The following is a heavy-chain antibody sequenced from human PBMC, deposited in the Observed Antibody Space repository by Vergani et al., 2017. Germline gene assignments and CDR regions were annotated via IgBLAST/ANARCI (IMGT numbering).Heavy chain of an antibody. CDR3: AKDLSYSTARPHYVS. Sequence: QVHLVESGGGVVQPGRSLTLSCVASGFSFRGHGMHWVRQAPGKGLEWVAMISYDGDRRDYGDFAKGRFTISRDSSKTVYLQMNSLRVEDTALYFCAKDLSYSTARPHYVSRGRGGMVTVSS. J-gene: IGHJ4*02. D-gene: IGHD4-11*01. V-gene: IGHV3-30*18. CDR1: GFSFRGHG. CDR2: ISYDGDRR.